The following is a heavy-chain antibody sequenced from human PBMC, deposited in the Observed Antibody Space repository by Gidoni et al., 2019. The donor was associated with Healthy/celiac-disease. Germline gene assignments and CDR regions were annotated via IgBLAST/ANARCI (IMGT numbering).Heavy chain of an antibody. Sequence: QVQLVESGGGVVQPGRSLRLSCAASGFTFSSYAMHWVRQAPGKGLEWVAVISYDGSNKYYADSVKGRFTISRDNSKNTLYLQMNSLRAEDTAVYYCARAEPSIVGWFGGPYYYYGMDVWGQGTTVTVSS. V-gene: IGHV3-30*04. D-gene: IGHD3-10*01. CDR2: ISYDGSNK. CDR1: GFTFSSYA. J-gene: IGHJ6*02. CDR3: ARAEPSIVGWFGGPYYYYGMDV.